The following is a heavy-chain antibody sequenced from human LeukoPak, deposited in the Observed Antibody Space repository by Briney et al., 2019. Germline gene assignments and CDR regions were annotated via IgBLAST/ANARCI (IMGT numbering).Heavy chain of an antibody. J-gene: IGHJ4*02. CDR2: ISGSGGST. V-gene: IGHV3-23*01. D-gene: IGHD1-26*01. CDR1: GXTFSSYA. Sequence: GGSLRLSCAVSGXTFSSYAVSWVRQAPGKGREWVSTISGSGGSTFYADSVKGRFTISRDNSKNTLYLQMNGLRADDTAVYYCAKTYWARVGPTTVDYWGQGTLVTVSS. CDR3: AKTYWARVGPTTVDY.